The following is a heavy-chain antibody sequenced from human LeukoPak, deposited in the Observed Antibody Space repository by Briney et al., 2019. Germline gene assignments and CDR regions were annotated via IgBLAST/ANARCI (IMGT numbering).Heavy chain of an antibody. Sequence: SETLSLTCTVSGGSISCYYWSWIRQPAGKGLEWIGRIYTSGSTNYNPSLKSRVTISVDKSKNQFSLKLSSVTAADTAVYYCARATMLGDYFDYWGQGSLVTVSS. CDR2: IYTSGST. J-gene: IGHJ4*02. D-gene: IGHD3-10*02. CDR1: GGSISCYY. CDR3: ARATMLGDYFDY. V-gene: IGHV4-4*07.